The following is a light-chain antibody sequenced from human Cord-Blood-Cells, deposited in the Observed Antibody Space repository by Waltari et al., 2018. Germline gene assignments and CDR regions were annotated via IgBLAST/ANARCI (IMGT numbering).Light chain of an antibody. Sequence: QSALTQPASVSGSPGQSITISCTGTSSAVGRYNLVSWYQQHPGKAPKLMIYEVSRRPSGVSKRFAGSKSGNTASLTISGLQAEDEADYYCCSYAGSSTYWVFGGGTKLTVL. CDR3: CSYAGSSTYWV. CDR2: EVS. V-gene: IGLV2-23*02. CDR1: SSAVGRYNL. J-gene: IGLJ3*02.